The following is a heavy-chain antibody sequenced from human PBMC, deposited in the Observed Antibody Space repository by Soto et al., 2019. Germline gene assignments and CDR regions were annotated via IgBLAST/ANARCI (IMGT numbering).Heavy chain of an antibody. CDR2: INHSGST. CDR1: GESFIGYY. V-gene: IGHV4-34*02. D-gene: IGHD5-12*01. Sequence: QVHLQQWGAGLLKPSETLSLTCAVYGESFIGYYWTWIRQPPGKGLEWIGEINHSGSTNYNPSLKSLVTISIDTSKNQFSLKLTSVTAADTSVYYCARTDIVTTNGFDPWGQGTLVTVSS. J-gene: IGHJ5*02. CDR3: ARTDIVTTNGFDP.